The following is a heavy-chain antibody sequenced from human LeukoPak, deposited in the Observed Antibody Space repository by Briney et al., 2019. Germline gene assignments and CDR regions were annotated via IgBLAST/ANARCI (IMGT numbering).Heavy chain of an antibody. CDR1: GFTFSTFA. CDR2: MSGSGGSGT. V-gene: IGHV3-23*01. CDR3: AKGYYGGSATHFDS. J-gene: IGHJ4*02. Sequence: SGGSLRLSCAASGFTFSTFAMSWVRQAPGKGLERVSVMSGSGGSGTYYADSVEGRFTTSRDNSKNTLFLEMNSLRAEDTALYYCAKGYYGGSATHFDSWGQGIVVTVSS. D-gene: IGHD4-23*01.